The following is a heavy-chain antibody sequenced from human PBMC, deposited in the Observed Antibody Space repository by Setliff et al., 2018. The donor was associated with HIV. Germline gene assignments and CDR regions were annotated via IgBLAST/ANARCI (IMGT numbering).Heavy chain of an antibody. Sequence: ASVKVSCKASGYTFTSHYIHWVRQAPGQGLEWMGWINVNNDATNYAQKFQGRVYMTSDRSISTAYMELRSLTSDDAAVYYCARNIDMHYDFWSAYDYWGQGALVTVSS. CDR2: INVNNDAT. V-gene: IGHV1-2*02. CDR3: ARNIDMHYDFWSAYDY. CDR1: GYTFTSHY. D-gene: IGHD3-3*01. J-gene: IGHJ4*02.